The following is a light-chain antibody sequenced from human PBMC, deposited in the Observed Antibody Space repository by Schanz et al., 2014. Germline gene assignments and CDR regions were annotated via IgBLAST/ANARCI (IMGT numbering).Light chain of an antibody. J-gene: IGLJ1*01. V-gene: IGLV2-8*01. CDR3: AAWDDSLNGLYV. Sequence: QSVLTQPPSASGSPGQSVTISCTGTSSDVGAYNYVSWYQQHPGKAPKLIISDVTRRPSGVPDRFSGSKSGTSASLAISGLQSEDEADYYCAAWDDSLNGLYVFGTGTKLTVL. CDR1: SSDVGAYNY. CDR2: DVT.